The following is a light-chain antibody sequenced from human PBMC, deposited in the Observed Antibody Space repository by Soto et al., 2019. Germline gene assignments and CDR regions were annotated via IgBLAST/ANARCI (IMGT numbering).Light chain of an antibody. Sequence: DIQMTQSPSTLSASVGDRVTITCRASQSVSSWLAWYQQRPGKAPQLLIYKASSLQSGVPSRFSGSGSGTEFTLTISSLHPDDCATYYCQQYYSYYSIYTFGQGTRLEIK. CDR1: QSVSSW. J-gene: IGKJ2*01. V-gene: IGKV1-5*03. CDR2: KAS. CDR3: QQYYSYYSIYT.